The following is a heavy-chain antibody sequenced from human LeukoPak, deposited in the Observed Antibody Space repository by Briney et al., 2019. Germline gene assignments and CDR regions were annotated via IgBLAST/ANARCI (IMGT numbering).Heavy chain of an antibody. CDR2: IASDGSHT. V-gene: IGHV3-30-3*01. D-gene: IGHD2-21*01. CDR3: ARERQDTILHSGAFDI. Sequence: PGGSLRLSCAASGFTFSSYFMHWVRQAPGKGLEWVADIASDGSHTFYVESVKGRFTISRDNSKNTLYLQMNSLRAEDTAVYFCARERQDTILHSGAFDIWAQGTMVTVSS. J-gene: IGHJ3*02. CDR1: GFTFSSYF.